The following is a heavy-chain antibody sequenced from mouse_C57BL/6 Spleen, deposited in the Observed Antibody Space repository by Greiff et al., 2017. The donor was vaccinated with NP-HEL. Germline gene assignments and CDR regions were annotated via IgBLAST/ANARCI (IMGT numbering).Heavy chain of an antibody. Sequence: VQLQQSGAELVRPGSSVKLSCKASGYTFTSYWMDWVKQRPGQGLEWIGNIYPSDSETHYNQKFKDKATLTVDKSSSTAYMQLSSLTSEDSAVYYCARLLSRGFAYWGQGTLVTVSA. CDR2: IYPSDSET. D-gene: IGHD1-1*02. CDR1: GYTFTSYW. CDR3: ARLLSRGFAY. J-gene: IGHJ3*01. V-gene: IGHV1-61*01.